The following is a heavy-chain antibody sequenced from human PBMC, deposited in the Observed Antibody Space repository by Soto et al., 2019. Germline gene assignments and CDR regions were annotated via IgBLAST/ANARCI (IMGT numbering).Heavy chain of an antibody. V-gene: IGHV4-59*08. D-gene: IGHD2-15*01. CDR2: IYYSGST. J-gene: IGHJ5*02. CDR3: ARHVGYCSGGSCRQNWFDP. CDR1: GGSLSSYY. Sequence: QVKLQESGPGLVKPSETLSLTCTVSGGSLSSYYWSWIRQPPGTGLEWIGYIYYSGSTNYNPSLKSRVTISVDTSKNQFSLKLSSVTAADTAVYYCARHVGYCSGGSCRQNWFDPWGQGTLVTVSS.